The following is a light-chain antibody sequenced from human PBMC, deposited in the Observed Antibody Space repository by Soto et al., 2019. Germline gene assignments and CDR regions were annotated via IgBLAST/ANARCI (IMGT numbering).Light chain of an antibody. CDR2: GAS. V-gene: IGKV3-15*01. CDR1: QSVSNN. J-gene: IGKJ2*01. CDR3: QQRSNWPPLYT. Sequence: EIVMTQSPATLSVSPGERATLSCRASQSVSNNLAWYQQKPGQAPRLLIYGASTRATGIPARFSGSGSGTEFTLTISSLQSEDFAVYYCQQRSNWPPLYTFGQGTKLEIK.